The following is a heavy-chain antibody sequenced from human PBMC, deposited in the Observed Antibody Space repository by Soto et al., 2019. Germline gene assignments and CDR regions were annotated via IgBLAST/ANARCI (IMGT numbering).Heavy chain of an antibody. J-gene: IGHJ6*02. Sequence: HPGGSLRLSCAASGFTFSSYGMHWVRQAPGKGLEWVAVISYDGSNKYYADSVKGRFTISRDNSKNTLYLQMNSLRAEDTAVYYYSKDRSASVLLWFGSPLFYYYYGMDVWGQGTTVTVSS. CDR1: GFTFSSYG. D-gene: IGHD3-10*01. V-gene: IGHV3-30*18. CDR2: ISYDGSNK. CDR3: SKDRSASVLLWFGSPLFYYYYGMDV.